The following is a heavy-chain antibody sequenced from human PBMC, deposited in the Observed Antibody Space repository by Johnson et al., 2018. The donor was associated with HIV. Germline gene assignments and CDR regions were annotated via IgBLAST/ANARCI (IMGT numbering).Heavy chain of an antibody. CDR1: GFTFSSYA. CDR3: ASSWGNAFDI. V-gene: IGHV3-30*04. Sequence: QEQLVESGGGVVQPGRSLRLSCAASGFTFSSYAMHWVRQAPGKGLEWVAVISYDGSNKYYADSVKGRFTISRDNSKNTLYLQMNSLRAEDTAVYYCASSWGNAFDIWGQGKWSPS. CDR2: ISYDGSNK. D-gene: IGHD7-27*01. J-gene: IGHJ3*02.